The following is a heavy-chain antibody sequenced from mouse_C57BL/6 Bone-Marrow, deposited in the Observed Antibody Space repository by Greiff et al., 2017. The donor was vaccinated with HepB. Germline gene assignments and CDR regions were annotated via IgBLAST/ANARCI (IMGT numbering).Heavy chain of an antibody. V-gene: IGHV1-61*01. J-gene: IGHJ3*01. CDR1: GYTFTSYW. Sequence: QVQLQQPGAELVRPGSSVKLSCKASGYTFTSYWMDWVKQRPGQGLEWIGNIYPSDSETNYNQKFKDKATLTVDKSSSTAYMQLSSLTSEDSAVYYGARRKGPYYYGSSYGFAYWGQGTLVTVSA. D-gene: IGHD1-1*01. CDR2: IYPSDSET. CDR3: ARRKGPYYYGSSYGFAY.